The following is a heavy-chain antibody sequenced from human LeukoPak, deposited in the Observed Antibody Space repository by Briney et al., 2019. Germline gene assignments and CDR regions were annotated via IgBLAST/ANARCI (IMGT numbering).Heavy chain of an antibody. CDR3: ALARGGYYYVGFDY. V-gene: IGHV1-69*05. CDR2: IIPIFGTA. Sequence: SVKVSCKASGYTFTGYYMHWVRQAPGQGLEWMGGIIPIFGTANYAQKFQGRVTITTDESTSTAYMELSSLRSEDTAVYYCALARGGYYYVGFDYWGQGTLVTVSS. J-gene: IGHJ4*02. D-gene: IGHD3-22*01. CDR1: GYTFTGYY.